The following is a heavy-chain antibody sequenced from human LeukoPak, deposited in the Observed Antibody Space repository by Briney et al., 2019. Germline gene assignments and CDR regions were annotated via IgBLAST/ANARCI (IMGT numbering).Heavy chain of an antibody. V-gene: IGHV4-38-2*02. Sequence: SETLSLTCSVSGYSIRSGYHWAWIRQSPGKGLEWLGSIYQSGSTYDNPSLKSRVTMSVDTSRNQFSLNMRHVTAADTAVYYCARDLMGIAYRGALYYWGQGTLVTVSS. D-gene: IGHD6-13*01. J-gene: IGHJ4*02. CDR3: ARDLMGIAYRGALYY. CDR2: IYQSGST. CDR1: GYSIRSGYH.